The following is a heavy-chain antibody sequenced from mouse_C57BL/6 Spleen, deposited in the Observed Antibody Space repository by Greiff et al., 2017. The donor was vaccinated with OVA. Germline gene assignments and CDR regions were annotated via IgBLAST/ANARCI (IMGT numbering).Heavy chain of an antibody. J-gene: IGHJ1*03. CDR3: TRSYYYGSSHWYFDV. V-gene: IGHV1-15*01. CDR1: GYTFTDYE. D-gene: IGHD1-1*01. Sequence: QLQQSGAELVRPGASVTLSCKASGYTFTDYEMHWVKQTPVHGLEWIGAIDPETGGTAYNQKFKGKAILTADKSSSTAYMELRSLTSEDSAVYYCTRSYYYGSSHWYFDVWGTGTTVTVSS. CDR2: IDPETGGT.